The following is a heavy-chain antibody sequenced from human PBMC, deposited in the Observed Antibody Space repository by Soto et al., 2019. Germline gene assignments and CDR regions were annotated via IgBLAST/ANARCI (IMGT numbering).Heavy chain of an antibody. J-gene: IGHJ6*02. CDR2: MSAYNGNT. Sequence: GASVKVSCKASGYTFTSYDINWVRQATGQGLEWMGWMSAYNGNTNYAQKLQGRVTMTTDTSTSTAYMELRSLRSDDTAVYYCARAVWGSYRFTDVWGQGTTVTVSS. CDR3: ARAVWGSYRFTDV. CDR1: GYTFTSYD. D-gene: IGHD3-16*02. V-gene: IGHV1-18*01.